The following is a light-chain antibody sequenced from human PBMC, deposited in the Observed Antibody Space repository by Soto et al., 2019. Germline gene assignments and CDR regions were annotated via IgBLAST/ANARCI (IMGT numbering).Light chain of an antibody. CDR1: QSISDT. J-gene: IGKJ1*01. CDR3: QQYNNWPWT. CDR2: GAS. V-gene: IGKV3-15*01. Sequence: EIVMTQSPATLSVSPGGRATLSCRASQSISDTLAWYQQKPGQAPRLLIHGASTRATGFPARFIGSGSGTDFTLTISSLQSEDFAVYYCQQYNNWPWTFGQGTKVEIK.